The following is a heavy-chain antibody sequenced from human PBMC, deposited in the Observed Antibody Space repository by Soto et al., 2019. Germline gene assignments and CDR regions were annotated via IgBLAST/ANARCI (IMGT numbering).Heavy chain of an antibody. V-gene: IGHV3-11*06. CDR3: ARTSYGGYDYEDY. D-gene: IGHD5-12*01. Sequence: QVHLVESGGGLVKPGGSLRLSCAASGFTFSDYYMTWIRQAPGKGLEWISYISSTSGYTNYADSVKGRFTISRDNAKNSLYLQMNSLRAEDTAVYYCARTSYGGYDYEDYWGQGALVTVSS. J-gene: IGHJ4*02. CDR1: GFTFSDYY. CDR2: ISSTSGYT.